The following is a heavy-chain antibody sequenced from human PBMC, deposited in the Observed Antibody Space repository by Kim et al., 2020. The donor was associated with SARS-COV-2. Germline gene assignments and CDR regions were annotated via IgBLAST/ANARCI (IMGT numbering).Heavy chain of an antibody. CDR1: GFTFSSYG. J-gene: IGHJ6*02. Sequence: GGSLRLSCAASGFTFSSYGMHWVRQAPGKGLEWVAVISYDGSNKYYADSVKGRFTISRDNSKNTLYLQMNSLRAEDTAVYYCAKDTVVVPAAYYYYGMDVWGQGTRVTVSS. CDR3: AKDTVVVPAAYYYYGMDV. V-gene: IGHV3-30*18. CDR2: ISYDGSNK. D-gene: IGHD2-2*01.